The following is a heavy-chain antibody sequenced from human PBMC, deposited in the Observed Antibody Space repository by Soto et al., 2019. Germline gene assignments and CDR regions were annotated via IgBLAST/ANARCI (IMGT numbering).Heavy chain of an antibody. J-gene: IGHJ4*02. CDR2: INPSGGST. V-gene: IGHV1-46*01. Sequence: QVQLVQSGAEVKKPGASVKVSCEASGYTFTNYYIHWVRQAPGQGLEWMAVINPSGGSTRYAQKFQGRLNMTRDTSTSTVYMELSSLRSEDTAVYYCAKTYGFLGGYYFDYWGQGTLVTVSS. CDR1: GYTFTNYY. D-gene: IGHD3-16*01. CDR3: AKTYGFLGGYYFDY.